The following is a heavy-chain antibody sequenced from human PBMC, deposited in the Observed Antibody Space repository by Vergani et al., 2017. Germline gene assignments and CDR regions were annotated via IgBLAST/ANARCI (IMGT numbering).Heavy chain of an antibody. CDR3: ARDTHPMTTVVTGDY. V-gene: IGHV1-69*11. Sequence: QVQLVQSGAEVKKPGSSVKVSCKASGGTFSSYAISWVRQAPGQGLEWMGRIIPILGTANYAQKFQGRVTITADESTSTAYMALSSLRSEDTAVYYCARDTHPMTTVVTGDYWGQGTLVTVSS. D-gene: IGHD4-23*01. CDR2: IIPILGTA. J-gene: IGHJ4*02. CDR1: GGTFSSYA.